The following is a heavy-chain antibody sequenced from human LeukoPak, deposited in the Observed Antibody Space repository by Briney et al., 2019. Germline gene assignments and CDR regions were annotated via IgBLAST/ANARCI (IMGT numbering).Heavy chain of an antibody. CDR3: ARWVIGGLFDY. CDR1: GGSISSGDYY. CDR2: IYYSGST. J-gene: IGHJ4*02. Sequence: SQTLSLTCTVPGGSISSGDYYWSWIRQPPGKGLEWIGYIYYSGSTYYNPSLKSRVTISVDTSKNQFSLKLSSVTAADTAVYYCARWVIGGLFDYWGQGTLVTVSS. D-gene: IGHD1-26*01. V-gene: IGHV4-30-4*08.